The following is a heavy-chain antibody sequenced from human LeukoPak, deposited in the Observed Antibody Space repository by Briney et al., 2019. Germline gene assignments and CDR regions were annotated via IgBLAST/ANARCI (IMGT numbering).Heavy chain of an antibody. CDR3: AREDVDPGMVTTYYYYGMDV. D-gene: IGHD5-18*01. CDR1: GFTFSSYA. CDR2: ISYDGSNK. J-gene: IGHJ6*04. Sequence: PGGSLRLSCAASGFTFSSYAMHWVRQAPGKGLEWVAVISYDGSNKYYADSVKGRFTISRDNSKNTLYLQMNSLRAEDTSVYHCAREDVDPGMVTTYYYYGMDVWGEGTTVTVSS. V-gene: IGHV3-30-3*01.